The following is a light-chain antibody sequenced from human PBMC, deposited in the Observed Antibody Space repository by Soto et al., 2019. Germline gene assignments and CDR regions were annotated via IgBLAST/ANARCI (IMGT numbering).Light chain of an antibody. CDR2: EVS. Sequence: QSALTQPASVSGSPGQSITISCTGTSSDVGGYNYVSWYQQHPGTAPKLMIYEVSNRPSGVSNRFSGSKSGTTASLTISGLQAEDEADYYCSSYTSSSTLYVFGTGTKVTVL. J-gene: IGLJ1*01. V-gene: IGLV2-14*01. CDR1: SSDVGGYNY. CDR3: SSYTSSSTLYV.